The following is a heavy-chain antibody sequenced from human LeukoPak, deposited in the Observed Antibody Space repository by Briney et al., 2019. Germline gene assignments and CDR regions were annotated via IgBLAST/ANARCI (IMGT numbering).Heavy chain of an antibody. Sequence: GGSLRLSCAASGFTFSSNYMSWVRQAPGKGLEWVSVIYSGGSTYYADSVKGRFTIFRDNSKNTLYLQMNSLRAEDTAVYYCARVSGWYSFAIDYWGQGTLVTVSS. CDR3: ARVSGWYSFAIDY. V-gene: IGHV3-53*01. CDR2: IYSGGST. D-gene: IGHD6-19*01. CDR1: GFTFSSNY. J-gene: IGHJ4*02.